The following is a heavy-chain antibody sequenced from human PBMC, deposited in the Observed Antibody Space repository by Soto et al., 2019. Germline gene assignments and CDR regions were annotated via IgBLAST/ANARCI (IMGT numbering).Heavy chain of an antibody. CDR3: ARVNEITMVLEVTPGNDAFDI. V-gene: IGHV1-18*01. CDR1: NYRFNTYG. D-gene: IGHD3-22*01. CDR2: IGAYNGNT. J-gene: IGHJ3*02. Sequence: QVQLVQSGAEVKKPGASVKVSCKASNYRFNTYGITWVRQAPGQGLEWMGWIGAYNGNTIYAQKFQGRVTMATDTSTDTAYMELRSLRSDDTAVYYCARVNEITMVLEVTPGNDAFDIWGQGTMVTVSS.